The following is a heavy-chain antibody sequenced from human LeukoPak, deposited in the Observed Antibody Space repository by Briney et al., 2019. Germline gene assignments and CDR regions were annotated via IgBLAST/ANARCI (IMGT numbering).Heavy chain of an antibody. CDR1: GGSISNAAYY. V-gene: IGHV4-31*03. CDR2: IYYSGST. CDR3: VRGSSSTWFDTGSLDH. Sequence: TLSLTCTVSGGSISNAAYYWSWIRQHPGKGLEWIGYIYYSGSTYYNPSLKSRVTISVDTSKNQFSLELSSVTAADTAVYYCVRGSSSTWFDTGSLDHWGQGTLVTVSS. J-gene: IGHJ4*02. D-gene: IGHD6-13*01.